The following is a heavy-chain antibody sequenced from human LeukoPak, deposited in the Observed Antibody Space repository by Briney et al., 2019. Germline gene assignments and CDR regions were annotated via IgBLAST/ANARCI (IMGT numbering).Heavy chain of an antibody. V-gene: IGHV4-30-4*08. CDR1: GGSISSGDYY. CDR3: ARGGGDYFLDP. J-gene: IGHJ5*02. Sequence: SETLSLTCTVSGGSISSGDYYWSWIRQPPGKGLENIGHIYYSGTTYYNSSLKSRVTISVDTSNNQFSLRLSSVTAADTAVYYCARGGGDYFLDPWGQGTLVTVSS. CDR2: IYYSGTT. D-gene: IGHD4-17*01.